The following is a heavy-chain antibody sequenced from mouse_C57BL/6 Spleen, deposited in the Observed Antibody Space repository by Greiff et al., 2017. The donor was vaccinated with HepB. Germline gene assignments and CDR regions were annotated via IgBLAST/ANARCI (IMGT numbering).Heavy chain of an antibody. CDR2: IYPGDGDT. CDR1: GYAFSSSW. D-gene: IGHD2-4*01. CDR3: ARSDYGRY. J-gene: IGHJ2*01. Sequence: QVQLQQSGPELVKPGASVKISCKASGYAFSSSWMNWVKQRPGKGLEWIGRIYPGDGDTNYNGKFKGKATLTADKSSSTAYMQLSSLTSEDSAVYFCARSDYGRYWGQGTTLTVSS. V-gene: IGHV1-82*01.